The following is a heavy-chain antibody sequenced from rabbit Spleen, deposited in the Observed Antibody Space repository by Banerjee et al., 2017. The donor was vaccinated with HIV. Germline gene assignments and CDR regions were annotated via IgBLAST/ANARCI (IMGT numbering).Heavy chain of an antibody. D-gene: IGHD1-1*01. J-gene: IGHJ4*01. V-gene: IGHV1S8*01. CDR2: IEPIFGTT. Sequence: LEWIGLIEPIFGTTYYADWVNGRFTISSHNAQNTLYLQMKSLTAADTATYFCARGTTYYIMWGQGTLVTVS. CDR3: ARGTTYYIM.